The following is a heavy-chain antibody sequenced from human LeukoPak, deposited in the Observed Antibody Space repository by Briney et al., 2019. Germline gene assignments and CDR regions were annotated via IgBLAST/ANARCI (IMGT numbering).Heavy chain of an antibody. V-gene: IGHV1-69*05. CDR3: ARDSSSWSLVIDY. CDR2: IIPIFGTA. J-gene: IGHJ4*02. D-gene: IGHD6-13*01. CDR1: GGAFSSYA. Sequence: SVKVSCKASGGAFSSYAISWVRQAPGQGLEWMGRIIPIFGTANYAQKFQGRVTITTDESTSTAYMELSSLRSEDTAVYYCARDSSSWSLVIDYWGQGTLVTVSS.